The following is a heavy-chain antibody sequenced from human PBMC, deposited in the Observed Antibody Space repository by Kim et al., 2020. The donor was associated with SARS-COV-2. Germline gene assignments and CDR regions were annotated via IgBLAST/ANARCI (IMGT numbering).Heavy chain of an antibody. V-gene: IGHV4-34*01. D-gene: IGHD3-10*01. CDR3: ASLPRRYGSGSYYGWFPVDYYGMDV. CDR2: INHSGST. Sequence: SETLSLTCAVYGGSFSGYYWSWIRQPPGKGLEWIGEINHSGSTNYNPSLKSRVTISVDTSKNQFSLKLSSVTAADTAVYYCASLPRRYGSGSYYGWFPVDYYGMDVWGQGTTVTVSS. J-gene: IGHJ6*02. CDR1: GGSFSGYY.